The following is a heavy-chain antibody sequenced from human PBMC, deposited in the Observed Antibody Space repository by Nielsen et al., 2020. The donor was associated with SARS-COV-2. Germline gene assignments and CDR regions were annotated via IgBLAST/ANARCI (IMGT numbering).Heavy chain of an antibody. CDR1: GFTFSSYW. Sequence: GESLKISCAASGFTFSSYWMSWVRQAPGKGLEWVANIKQDGSEKYYVDSVKGRFTISRDNAKNSLYLQMNSLRAEDTAVCYCARIVGASFFDYWGQGTLVTVSS. CDR2: IKQDGSEK. J-gene: IGHJ4*02. CDR3: ARIVGASFFDY. D-gene: IGHD1-26*01. V-gene: IGHV3-7*01.